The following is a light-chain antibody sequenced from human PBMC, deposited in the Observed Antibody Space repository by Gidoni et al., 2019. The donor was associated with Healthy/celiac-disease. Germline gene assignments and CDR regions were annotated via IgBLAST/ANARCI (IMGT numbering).Light chain of an antibody. Sequence: IVLTQSPTTLSLSPVETATLSCRASQRVSSYVAWYQQKPGQAPRLLIYDASNRATGIPARFSGSGSGTDFTLTISSLEPEDFAVYFCQQRSNWPPTLTFGGGTKVEIK. V-gene: IGKV3-11*01. CDR2: DAS. CDR3: QQRSNWPPTLT. J-gene: IGKJ4*01. CDR1: QRVSSY.